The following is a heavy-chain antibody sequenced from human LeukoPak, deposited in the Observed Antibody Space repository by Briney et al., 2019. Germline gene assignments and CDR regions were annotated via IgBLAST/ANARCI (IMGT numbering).Heavy chain of an antibody. V-gene: IGHV3-7*01. CDR3: ARDRTGNNDFWSGYTTFFDY. Sequence: GGSLRLSCAASRFTFTSYWMSWVRQAPGKGLEWVAKINKDGSEKYYVDSVKGRVTISRDNAKNSLYLQMNSLRAEDTAVYYCARDRTGNNDFWSGYTTFFDYWGQGTLVTVYS. CDR2: INKDGSEK. D-gene: IGHD3-3*01. CDR1: RFTFTSYW. J-gene: IGHJ4*02.